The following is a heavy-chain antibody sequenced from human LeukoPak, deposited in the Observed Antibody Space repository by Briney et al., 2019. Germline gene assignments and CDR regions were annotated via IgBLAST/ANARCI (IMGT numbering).Heavy chain of an antibody. D-gene: IGHD3-10*02. CDR2: SKSQTDGGTT. CDR1: GFTFTNAW. V-gene: IGHV3-15*01. CDR3: TTLSYVGGY. J-gene: IGHJ4*02. Sequence: TTGGSLILSCAASGFTFTNAWMSWVRQAPGKVLEWIGRSKSQTDGGTTDYAAPVKGRFTISRDDSKNTVYLQMNSLKTEDTAVYYCTTLSYVGGYWGQGTLVTVSS.